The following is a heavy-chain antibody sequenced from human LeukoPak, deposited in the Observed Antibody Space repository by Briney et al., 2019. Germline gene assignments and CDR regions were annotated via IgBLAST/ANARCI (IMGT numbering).Heavy chain of an antibody. D-gene: IGHD2-15*01. CDR3: ARVGEYCSGGSCYSVRYFQH. CDR2: MNPNSGNT. CDR1: GYTFTSYD. J-gene: IGHJ1*01. Sequence: ASVKVSCKASGYTFTSYDINWVRQATGQGLEWMGWMNPNSGNTGYAQKFQGRVTMTRNTSISTAYMELSSLRSEDTAVYYYARVGEYCSGGSCYSVRYFQHWGQGTLVTVSS. V-gene: IGHV1-8*01.